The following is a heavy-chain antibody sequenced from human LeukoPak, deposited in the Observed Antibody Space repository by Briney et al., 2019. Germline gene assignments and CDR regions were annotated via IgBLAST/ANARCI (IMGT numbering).Heavy chain of an antibody. J-gene: IGHJ4*02. Sequence: GGSLRLSCAASGFTFSNYDMNWVRQAPGKGLEWVSYISSSGSTIYYADSVKGRFTISRDNAKNSLYLQMNSLRAEDTAVYYCAAGAQYYYGSGTDYWGQGTLVTVSS. CDR1: GFTFSNYD. CDR3: AAGAQYYYGSGTDY. V-gene: IGHV3-48*03. CDR2: ISSSGSTI. D-gene: IGHD3-10*01.